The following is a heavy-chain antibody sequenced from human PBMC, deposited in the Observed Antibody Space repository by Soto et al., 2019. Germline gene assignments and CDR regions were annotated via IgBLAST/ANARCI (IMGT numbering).Heavy chain of an antibody. CDR1: GFTFSSYA. Sequence: EVQLLESGGGLVQPGGSLRLSCAASGFTFSSYAMNWVRQAPGKGLEWVSAISGSGGSTYYADSVTGRFTISRDNSKNTLYLQMISLRAEDTAVYYCAKDRMAIAAAGSDYRGQGTLVTVSS. D-gene: IGHD6-13*01. CDR3: AKDRMAIAAAGSDY. CDR2: ISGSGGST. J-gene: IGHJ4*02. V-gene: IGHV3-23*01.